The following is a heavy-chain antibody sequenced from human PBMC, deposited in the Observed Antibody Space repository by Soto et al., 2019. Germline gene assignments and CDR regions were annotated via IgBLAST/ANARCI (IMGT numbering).Heavy chain of an antibody. CDR2: IYYSGST. V-gene: IGHV4-59*01. D-gene: IGHD3-10*01. J-gene: IGHJ4*02. CDR3: ARDEPSTYGSGSYPRL. CDR1: GGSISSYY. Sequence: SETLSLTCTVSGGSISSYYWSWIRQPPGKGLEWIGYIYYSGSTNYNPSLKSRVTISVDTSKNQFSLKLSSVTAADTAVYYCARDEPSTYGSGSYPRLWGQGTLVTVSS.